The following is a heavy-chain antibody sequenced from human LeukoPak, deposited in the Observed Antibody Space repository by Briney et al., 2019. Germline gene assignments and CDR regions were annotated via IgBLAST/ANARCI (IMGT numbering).Heavy chain of an antibody. CDR3: ASGSWYGSGSWGY. D-gene: IGHD3-10*01. Sequence: GGSLRLSCAASGFTFSSYAMNWVRQAPGKGLEWVSISGSGGDTYYADSVKGRFTISRDNSKSTLYLQMNSLRAEDTAVYYCASGSWYGSGSWGYWGRGTLVTVSS. J-gene: IGHJ4*02. CDR1: GFTFSSYA. CDR2: ISGSGGDT. V-gene: IGHV3-23*01.